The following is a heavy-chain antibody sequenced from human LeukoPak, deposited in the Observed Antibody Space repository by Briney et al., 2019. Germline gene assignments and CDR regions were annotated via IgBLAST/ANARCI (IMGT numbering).Heavy chain of an antibody. J-gene: IGHJ4*02. D-gene: IGHD4-17*01. CDR3: AKDWDYGDSHFDY. CDR1: GFTFSSYG. CDR2: ISYDGSNK. Sequence: GRSLRLSCAASGFTFSSYGMHWVRQAPGKGLEWVAVISYDGSNKYYADSVKGRLTISRDNSKNTLYLQMNSLRAEDTAVYYCAKDWDYGDSHFDYWGQGTLVTVSS. V-gene: IGHV3-30*18.